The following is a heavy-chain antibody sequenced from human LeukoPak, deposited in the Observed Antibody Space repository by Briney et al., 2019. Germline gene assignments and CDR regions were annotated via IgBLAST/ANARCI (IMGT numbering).Heavy chain of an antibody. J-gene: IGHJ4*02. D-gene: IGHD3-22*01. Sequence: SETLSLTCTVSGYSISSGYYWGWIRPPPGKGLEWIGSIYHSGSTYYNPSLKSRVTISVDTSKNQFSLKLSSVTAADTAVYYCARVSSGYYLIDYWGQGTLVTVSS. V-gene: IGHV4-38-2*02. CDR3: ARVSSGYYLIDY. CDR1: GYSISSGYY. CDR2: IYHSGST.